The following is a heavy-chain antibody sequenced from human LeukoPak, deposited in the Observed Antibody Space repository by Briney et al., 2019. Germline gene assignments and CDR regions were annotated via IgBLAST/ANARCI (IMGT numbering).Heavy chain of an antibody. D-gene: IGHD5-24*01. V-gene: IGHV1-69*13. Sequence: SVKVSCKASGGTFSNFAISWVRQAPGQGLEWMGGIIPIFGTANYAQKFQGRVTITADESTSTAYMELSSLRSEDTAVYYCARASDGYNPEYYYYYMDVWGKGTTVTISS. J-gene: IGHJ6*03. CDR1: GGTFSNFA. CDR3: ARASDGYNPEYYYYYMDV. CDR2: IIPIFGTA.